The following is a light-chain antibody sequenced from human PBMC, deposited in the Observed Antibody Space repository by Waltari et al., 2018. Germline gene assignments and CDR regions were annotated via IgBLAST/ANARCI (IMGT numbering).Light chain of an antibody. CDR3: CSYAGSSTYV. CDR1: SSDVGHYNL. CDR2: AGS. V-gene: IGLV2-23*01. Sequence: QSALTQPASVSGSPGQSITISCTGTSSDVGHYNLFRWYQQHPGKAPKLMISAGSKWPSGVSNRFSGSKSGNTASLTISGLQAEDEADYYCCSYAGSSTYVFGTGTKVTVL. J-gene: IGLJ1*01.